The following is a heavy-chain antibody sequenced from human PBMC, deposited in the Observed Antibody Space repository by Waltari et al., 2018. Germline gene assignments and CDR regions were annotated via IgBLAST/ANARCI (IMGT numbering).Heavy chain of an antibody. D-gene: IGHD2-21*01. J-gene: IGHJ4*02. V-gene: IGHV4-38-2*01. CDR3: ARVRYCGGDCYYFDY. CDR1: GYSISSGYY. CDR2: IYHSGST. Sequence: QVQLQESGPGLVKPSETLSLTCAVSGYSISSGYYWGWLRQPPGKGLEWIGSIYHSGSTYYNPSLKSRVTISVDTSKNQFSLKLSSVTAADTAVYYCARVRYCGGDCYYFDYWGQGTLVTVSS.